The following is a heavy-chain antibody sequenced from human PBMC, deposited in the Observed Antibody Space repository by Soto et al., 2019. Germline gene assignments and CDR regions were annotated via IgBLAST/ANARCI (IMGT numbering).Heavy chain of an antibody. Sequence: GASVKVSCKASGYTFTSYGISWVRQAPGQGLEWMGWISAYNGNTNYAQKLQGRVTMTTDTSTSTAYMELRSLRSDDTAVYYCARLDCSSTSCQGWFDPWGQGTLVTVSS. J-gene: IGHJ5*02. V-gene: IGHV1-18*01. CDR3: ARLDCSSTSCQGWFDP. CDR2: ISAYNGNT. D-gene: IGHD2-2*01. CDR1: GYTFTSYG.